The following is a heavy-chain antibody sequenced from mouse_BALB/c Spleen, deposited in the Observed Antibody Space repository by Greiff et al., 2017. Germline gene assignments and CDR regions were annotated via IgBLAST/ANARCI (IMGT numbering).Heavy chain of an antibody. CDR1: GFTFTDYY. CDR2: IRNKANGYTT. CDR3: ARDDCYSWFAY. Sequence: EVKLMESGGGLVQPGGSLRLSCATSGFTFTDYYMSWVRQPPGKALEWLGFIRNKANGYTTEYSASVKGRFTISRDNSQSILYLQMNTLRAEDSATYYCARDDCYSWFAYWGQGTLVTVSA. D-gene: IGHD1-1*01. V-gene: IGHV7-3*02. J-gene: IGHJ3*01.